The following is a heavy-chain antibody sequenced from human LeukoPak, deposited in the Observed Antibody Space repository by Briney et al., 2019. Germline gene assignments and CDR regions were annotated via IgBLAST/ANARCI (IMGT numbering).Heavy chain of an antibody. J-gene: IGHJ4*02. V-gene: IGHV3-33*06. CDR1: GLAFSSYG. D-gene: IGHD3-10*01. Sequence: PGGSLRLSCAASGLAFSSYGMHWVRQAPGKGLEWVAVIWFDGSIKYYADSVKDRFTISRDNSKNTLYLQMNSLGAEDTAVYYCAKDRGEKWFGDKLLFDYWGQGTLVTVSS. CDR2: IWFDGSIK. CDR3: AKDRGEKWFGDKLLFDY.